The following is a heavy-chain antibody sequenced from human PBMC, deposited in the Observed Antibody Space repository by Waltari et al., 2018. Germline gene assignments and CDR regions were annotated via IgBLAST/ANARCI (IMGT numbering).Heavy chain of an antibody. CDR2: IYYSGST. CDR3: ARDFYYDSSGYYYSIGY. V-gene: IGHV4-39*07. Sequence: QLQLQESGPGLVKPSETLSLTCTVSGGSISSSSYYWGWIRQPPGKGLEWIGSIYYSGSTYYNPSLKSRVTISVDTSKNQFSLKLSSVTAADTAVYYCARDFYYDSSGYYYSIGYWGQGTLVTVSS. CDR1: GGSISSSSYY. D-gene: IGHD3-22*01. J-gene: IGHJ4*02.